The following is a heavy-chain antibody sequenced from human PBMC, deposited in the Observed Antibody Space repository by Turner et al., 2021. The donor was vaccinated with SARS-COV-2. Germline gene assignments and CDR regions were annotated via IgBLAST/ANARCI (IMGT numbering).Heavy chain of an antibody. Sequence: QLQLQESGPGLVKPSETLSLTCTVSGGSISSSSYYWGWIRQPPGKGLEWIGSIYYSGSTYYNPSLKSRVTISVDTSKNQFSLKLSSVTAADTAVYYCAGEVVVLTNTHYGMDVWGQGTTVTVSS. CDR1: GGSISSSSYY. D-gene: IGHD2-21*01. CDR3: AGEVVVLTNTHYGMDV. J-gene: IGHJ6*02. CDR2: IYYSGST. V-gene: IGHV4-39*01.